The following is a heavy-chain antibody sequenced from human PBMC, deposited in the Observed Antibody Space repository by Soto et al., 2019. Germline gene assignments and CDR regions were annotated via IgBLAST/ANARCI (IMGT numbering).Heavy chain of an antibody. CDR2: IIPVFGTA. Sequence: QGQLVQSGAEVKKPGSSGKVSCTSSGGTFSSYAYSWVRQAPGQGLEWMGGIIPVFGTATYAHNFQGRLTITADESTRTAYMELSSLRSEDTAVYYCARSNSVLGYFYYGMDVWGQGTTVTVS. V-gene: IGHV1-69*01. J-gene: IGHJ6*02. CDR3: ARSNSVLGYFYYGMDV. CDR1: GGTFSSYA. D-gene: IGHD4-4*01.